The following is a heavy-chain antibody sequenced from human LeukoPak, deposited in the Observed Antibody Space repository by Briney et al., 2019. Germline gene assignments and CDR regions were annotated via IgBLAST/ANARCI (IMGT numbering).Heavy chain of an antibody. Sequence: SETLSLTCTVSGGSISSYYWSWIRQPPGKGLEWIGYIYYSGSTNYNPSLKSRVTISVDTSKNQFSLKLSSVTAADTAVYYCGRGAFDIWGQGTMVTPSS. CDR2: IYYSGST. J-gene: IGHJ3*02. D-gene: IGHD3-10*01. V-gene: IGHV4-59*08. CDR3: GRGAFDI. CDR1: GGSISSYY.